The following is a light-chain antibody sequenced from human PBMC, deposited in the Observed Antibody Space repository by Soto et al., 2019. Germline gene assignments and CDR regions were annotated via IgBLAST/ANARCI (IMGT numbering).Light chain of an antibody. CDR3: MQIIQTPLT. CDR2: LGS. Sequence: DIVMTQSPLSLPVTPGEPASISCRSSQSLLHSNGYNYLDWYLQKPGQSPQLLIYLGSNRASGAPDRCSGSGSRTDFTLKISRVEAEDVGVYYCMQIIQTPLTVGGGTKVEIK. CDR1: QSLLHSNGYNY. V-gene: IGKV2-28*01. J-gene: IGKJ4*01.